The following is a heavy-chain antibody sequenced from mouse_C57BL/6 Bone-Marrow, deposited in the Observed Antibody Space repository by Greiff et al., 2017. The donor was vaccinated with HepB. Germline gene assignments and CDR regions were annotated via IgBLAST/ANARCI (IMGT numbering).Heavy chain of an antibody. V-gene: IGHV5-16*01. CDR2: INYDGSST. CDR1: GFTFSDYY. CDR3: AREKIHWYFDV. J-gene: IGHJ1*03. Sequence: EVQLVESEGGLVQPGSSMKLSCTASGFTFSDYYMAWVRQVPEKGLEWVANINYDGSSTYYLDSLKSRFIISRDNAKNILYLQMSSLKSEDTATYYCAREKIHWYFDVWGTGTTVTVSS.